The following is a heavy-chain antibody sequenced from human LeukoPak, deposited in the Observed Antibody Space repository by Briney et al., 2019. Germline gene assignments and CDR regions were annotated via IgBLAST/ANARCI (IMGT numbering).Heavy chain of an antibody. D-gene: IGHD3-22*01. CDR3: ARETRGHYYDSSGPDH. J-gene: IGHJ5*02. Sequence: GGSLRLSCAASGFTFRSYEMNWVRQAPGKGLEWVSYISSSDSSTHYADSVKGRFTISRDYAKNSLYLQMNSLRVEDMGVYYCARETRGHYYDSSGPDHWGQGTLVTVSS. V-gene: IGHV3-48*03. CDR1: GFTFRSYE. CDR2: ISSSDSST.